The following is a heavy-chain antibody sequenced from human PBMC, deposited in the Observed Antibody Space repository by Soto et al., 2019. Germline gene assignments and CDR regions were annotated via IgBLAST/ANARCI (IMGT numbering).Heavy chain of an antibody. CDR2: INGGNGNT. V-gene: IGHV1-3*05. Sequence: QVQLVQSGAEEKKPGASVKVSCKASGYTFTSYAMHWVRQAPGQRLEWMGWINGGNGNTKYSQKFQGRVTITRDTSASTAYMELSSLRSEDTAVYYCARDYDTSGYPRYYFDYWGQGTLVTVSS. CDR1: GYTFTSYA. J-gene: IGHJ4*02. CDR3: ARDYDTSGYPRYYFDY. D-gene: IGHD3-22*01.